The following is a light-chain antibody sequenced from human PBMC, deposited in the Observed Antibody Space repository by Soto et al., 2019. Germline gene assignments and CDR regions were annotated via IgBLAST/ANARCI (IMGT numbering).Light chain of an antibody. CDR2: GAS. CDR3: QQYGSSPIT. V-gene: IGKV3-20*01. CDR1: QSVGSTF. J-gene: IGKJ5*01. Sequence: EIVLTQSPGTLSLSPGERATLSCWASQSVGSTFLAWYQQKPGQAPRLLIYGASSRATGIPDRFSGSGSGTDFTLTISRLEPEDFAVYYCQQYGSSPITFGQGTRLEIK.